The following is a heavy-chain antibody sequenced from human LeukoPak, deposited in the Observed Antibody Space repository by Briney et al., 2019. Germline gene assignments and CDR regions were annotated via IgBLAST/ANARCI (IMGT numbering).Heavy chain of an antibody. CDR3: ARGIVPAAERYYYYGMDV. CDR1: GFTLSNVW. D-gene: IGHD2-2*01. CDR2: ISSSGSTI. J-gene: IGHJ6*02. V-gene: IGHV3-11*04. Sequence: GGSLSLSCAPSGFTLSNVWMSWVRQAPGKGLEWVSYISSSGSTIYYADSVKGRFTISRDNAKNSLYLQMNSLRAEDTAVYYCARGIVPAAERYYYYGMDVWGQGTTVTVSS.